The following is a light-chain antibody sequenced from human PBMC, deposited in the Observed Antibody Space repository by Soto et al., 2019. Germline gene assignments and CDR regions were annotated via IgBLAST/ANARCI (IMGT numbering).Light chain of an antibody. Sequence: EIVLTQSPATLSLSPGERATLSCRASQRVSSYLACYQQKPGQAPRLLIYDATNRATGIPPRFSVSGSGTDFTLAISSLEPEDFAIYYCQQRSNWSITFGQGTRLEI. J-gene: IGKJ5*01. CDR3: QQRSNWSIT. CDR2: DAT. CDR1: QRVSSY. V-gene: IGKV3-11*01.